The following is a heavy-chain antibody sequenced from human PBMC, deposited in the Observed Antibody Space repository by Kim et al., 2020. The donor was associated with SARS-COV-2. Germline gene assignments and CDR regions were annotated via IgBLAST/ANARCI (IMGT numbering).Heavy chain of an antibody. V-gene: IGHV3-48*03. Sequence: GGSLRLSCAASGFTFSSYEMNWVRQAPGKGLEWVADISSSGSTIYYADSVKGRFTISRDNAKNSLYLQMNSLRAEDTAVYYCARDSSIKAAFDIWGQGTMVTVSS. CDR1: GFTFSSYE. CDR2: ISSSGSTI. J-gene: IGHJ3*02. CDR3: ARDSSIKAAFDI.